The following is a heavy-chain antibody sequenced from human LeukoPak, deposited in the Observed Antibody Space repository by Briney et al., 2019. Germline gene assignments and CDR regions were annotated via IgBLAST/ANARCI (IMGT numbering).Heavy chain of an antibody. J-gene: IGHJ5*02. CDR1: GYTFTSYD. V-gene: IGHV1-8*01. D-gene: IGHD3-22*01. CDR2: MNPNSGNT. CDR3: ARSRYYYDSSGYYSSAWFDP. Sequence: ASVKVSCKASGYTFTSYDINWVRQATGQGLEWMGWMNPNSGNTGYAQKFQGRVTMTRNTSISTAYMELSSLRSEDTAVYYCARSRYYYDSSGYYSSAWFDPWGQGTLVTASS.